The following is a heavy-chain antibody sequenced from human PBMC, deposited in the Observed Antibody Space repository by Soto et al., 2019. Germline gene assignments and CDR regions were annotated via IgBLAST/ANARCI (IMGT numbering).Heavy chain of an antibody. V-gene: IGHV4-39*02. CDR2: IYYSGTT. CDR3: ARDAKYGATMVQGVIIGNYYYYGMDV. D-gene: IGHD3-10*01. Sequence: SETLSLTCSVSGVSISSSSYYWGWIRQPPGKGLEWIGSIYYSGTTFHNPSLKSRVSISVDTSKNHFSLNLTSVTAADTAVYYCARDAKYGATMVQGVIIGNYYYYGMDVWGQGTTVTVSS. CDR1: GVSISSSSYY. J-gene: IGHJ6*02.